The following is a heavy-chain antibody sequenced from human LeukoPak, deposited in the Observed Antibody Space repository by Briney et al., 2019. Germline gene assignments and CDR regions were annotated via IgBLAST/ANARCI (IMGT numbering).Heavy chain of an antibody. CDR2: ISAYNGNT. J-gene: IGHJ4*02. CDR1: GYTFTSYG. Sequence: ASVKVSCKASGYTFTSYGISWVRQAPGQGLKWMGWISAYNGNTNYAQKLQGRVTMTTATSTSTAYMGLRSLRSDDTAVYYCARDLGRYFDWLLSPLFDYWGQGTLVTVSS. CDR3: ARDLGRYFDWLLSPLFDY. D-gene: IGHD3-9*01. V-gene: IGHV1-18*01.